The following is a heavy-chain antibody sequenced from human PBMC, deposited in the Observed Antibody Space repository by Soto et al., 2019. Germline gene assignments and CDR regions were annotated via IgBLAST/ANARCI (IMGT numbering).Heavy chain of an antibody. Sequence: QVHLVQSGAEVKKPGASVKVSCQGSGYAFTTYGITWVRQAPGQGLEWMGWISAHNGNTNYAQKLQGRATVTRDTSTSPAYMELRSLRYDDTAVYYCARGRYGDYWGQGALVTVSS. CDR2: ISAHNGNT. J-gene: IGHJ4*02. V-gene: IGHV1-18*01. CDR1: GYAFTTYG. CDR3: ARGRYGDY. D-gene: IGHD1-1*01.